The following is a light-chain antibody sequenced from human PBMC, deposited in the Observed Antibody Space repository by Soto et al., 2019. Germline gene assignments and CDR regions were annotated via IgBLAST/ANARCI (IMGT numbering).Light chain of an antibody. V-gene: IGLV2-14*01. CDR3: SSYTSRSTPV. CDR2: EVS. J-gene: IGLJ2*01. Sequence: QSALTQPASVSGSPGQSITISCTGTSSDVGGYNYVSWYQQYPGKAPKLMIYEVSNRPSGVSNRFSGSKSGNTASLTISELQAEDEADYYCSSYTSRSTPVFGGGTKVTVL. CDR1: SSDVGGYNY.